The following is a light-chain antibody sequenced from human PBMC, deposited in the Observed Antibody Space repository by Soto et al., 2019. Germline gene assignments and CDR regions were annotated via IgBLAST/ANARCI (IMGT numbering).Light chain of an antibody. Sequence: EIVLTHSPGTLSLSPGERVTLSCRASQSVSSSYLAWYQQKPGQAPRLLIYGASRRATGVPDRFSGSGSGTDFTLTISRLEPEDFAVYYCHQYGSSPATFGQGTKVDIK. CDR1: QSVSSSY. CDR2: GAS. J-gene: IGKJ1*01. V-gene: IGKV3-20*01. CDR3: HQYGSSPAT.